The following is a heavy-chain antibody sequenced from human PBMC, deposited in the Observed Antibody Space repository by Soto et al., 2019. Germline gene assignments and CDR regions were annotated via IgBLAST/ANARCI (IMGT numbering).Heavy chain of an antibody. CDR1: GYSFTSYW. CDR3: ARYGDTMVRGDFHDAFDI. Sequence: PGESLKISCKGSGYSFTSYWIGWVRQMPGKGLEWMGIIYPGDSDTRYSPSFQGQVTISADKSISTAYLQWSSLKASDTAMYYCARYGDTMVRGDFHDAFDIWGQGTMVTVSS. V-gene: IGHV5-51*01. D-gene: IGHD3-10*01. J-gene: IGHJ3*02. CDR2: IYPGDSDT.